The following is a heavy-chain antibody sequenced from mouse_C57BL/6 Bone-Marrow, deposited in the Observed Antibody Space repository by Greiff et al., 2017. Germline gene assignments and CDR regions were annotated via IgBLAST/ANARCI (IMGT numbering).Heavy chain of an antibody. CDR3: ARHTYYSNPAWFAY. CDR1: GFTFSSYG. V-gene: IGHV5-6*01. Sequence: EVQVVESGGDLVKPGGSLKLSCAASGFTFSSYGMSWVRQTPDKRLEWVATISSGGSYTYYPDSVKGRFTISRDNAKNTLYLQMSSLKSEDTAMYYCARHTYYSNPAWFAYWGQGTLVTVSA. J-gene: IGHJ3*01. CDR2: ISSGGSYT. D-gene: IGHD2-5*01.